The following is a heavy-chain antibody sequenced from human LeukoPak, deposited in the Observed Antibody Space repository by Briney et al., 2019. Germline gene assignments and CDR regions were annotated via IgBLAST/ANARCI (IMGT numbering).Heavy chain of an antibody. CDR1: GFTFSSYE. J-gene: IGHJ4*02. CDR3: ARRYCSSTSCLLDY. Sequence: PGVSLRLSCAASGFTFSSYEMNWVRQAPGKGLEWVSNISSTSGSTIYYADSVKGRFTISRDNAKNSLYLQMNSLRAEDTAVYYCARRYCSSTSCLLDYWGQGTLVTVSS. D-gene: IGHD2-2*01. V-gene: IGHV3-48*03. CDR2: ISSTSGSTI.